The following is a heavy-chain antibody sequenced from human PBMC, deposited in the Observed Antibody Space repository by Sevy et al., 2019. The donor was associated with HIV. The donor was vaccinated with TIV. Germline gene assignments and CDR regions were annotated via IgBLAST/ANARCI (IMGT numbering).Heavy chain of an antibody. J-gene: IGHJ3*01. D-gene: IGHD1-26*01. CDR3: ASDGWDGSYYPDVYNV. CDR1: GYTFLTYG. Sequence: VKVSCQASGYTFLTYGVSWVRQAPGQGLEWVGWIGVSQGKTKYAQNLQGRVTVTAEKSTFTANLEVGNLTFDDTAMYYGASDGWDGSYYPDVYNVWGHGTKVTVSS. CDR2: IGVSQGKT. V-gene: IGHV1-18*01.